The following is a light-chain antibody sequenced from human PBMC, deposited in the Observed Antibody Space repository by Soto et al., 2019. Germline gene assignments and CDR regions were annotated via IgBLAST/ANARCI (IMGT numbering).Light chain of an antibody. CDR3: QQYGTLIT. CDR2: GSF. J-gene: IGKJ5*01. V-gene: IGKV3-20*01. CDR1: QSVGSS. Sequence: EIVLTQSPATLSLSPGERATLSCRASQSVGSSLAWYQQRPGQAPRLLIYGSFSRATGIPDRFSGSGSGTDFTLTISRLEPEDSAVYYCQQYGTLITFGQGTRLEIK.